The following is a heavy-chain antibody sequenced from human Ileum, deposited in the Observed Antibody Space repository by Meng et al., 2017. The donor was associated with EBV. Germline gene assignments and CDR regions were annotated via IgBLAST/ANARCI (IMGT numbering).Heavy chain of an antibody. CDR2: MNPNRGTT. CDR3: ATGVADFEY. Sequence: QVHIVTSGAEGKKPRASVKVSCKASGYTFTSFDINWVRQGTGQGLEWMGWMNPNRGTTGYAQKFQGRVTMTRNISKSTAYMDLSSLRSEDTAVYYCATGVADFEYWGQGTLVTVSS. D-gene: IGHD6-19*01. CDR1: GYTFTSFD. V-gene: IGHV1-8*01. J-gene: IGHJ4*02.